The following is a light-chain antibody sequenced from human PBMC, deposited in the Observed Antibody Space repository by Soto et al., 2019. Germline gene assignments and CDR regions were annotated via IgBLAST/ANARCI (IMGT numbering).Light chain of an antibody. CDR1: SSDVGGYHY. Sequence: QSALTQPASVSGSPGQSITISCTGTSSDVGGYHYVSWYQHHPGKAPKLMIYEVTNRPSGVSNRFSGFKSGNTASLTISGLQAEDEADYYCSSYASSSPWVFGGGTKLTVL. J-gene: IGLJ3*02. V-gene: IGLV2-14*01. CDR2: EVT. CDR3: SSYASSSPWV.